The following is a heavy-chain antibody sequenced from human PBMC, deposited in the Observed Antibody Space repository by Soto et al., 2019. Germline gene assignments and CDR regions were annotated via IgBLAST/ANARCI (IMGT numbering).Heavy chain of an antibody. D-gene: IGHD6-19*01. V-gene: IGHV3-23*01. CDR3: ARRTSGWYLDY. CDR1: GFTFSSYA. CDR2: ISGSGGST. J-gene: IGHJ4*02. Sequence: EVQLLESGGGLVQPGGSLRLSCAASGFTFSSYAMSWVRQAPGKGLEWVSVISGSGGSTYYADSVKGRFTISRVNSKNTLYLQMNSLRAEDTAVYYCARRTSGWYLDYWGQGTLVTVSS.